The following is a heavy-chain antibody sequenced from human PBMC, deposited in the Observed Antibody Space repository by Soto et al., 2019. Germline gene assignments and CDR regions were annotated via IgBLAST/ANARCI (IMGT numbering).Heavy chain of an antibody. CDR1: GSSISSSSYY. Sequence: PSETLSLTCTVSGSSISSSSYYWGWIRQPPGKGLEWIGSIYYSGSTYYNPSLKSRVTISVDTSKNQFSLKLSSVTAADTAVYYCATLWFGEGNYWGQGTLVTVSS. V-gene: IGHV4-39*01. CDR2: IYYSGST. D-gene: IGHD3-10*01. J-gene: IGHJ4*02. CDR3: ATLWFGEGNY.